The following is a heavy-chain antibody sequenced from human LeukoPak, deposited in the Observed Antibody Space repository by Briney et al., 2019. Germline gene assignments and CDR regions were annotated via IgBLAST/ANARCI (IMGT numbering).Heavy chain of an antibody. CDR1: GFTFSSYE. D-gene: IGHD1-7*01. CDR3: AILLRPELLYGMDV. CDR2: ISSSGSTI. J-gene: IGHJ6*02. Sequence: GGSLRLSCAASGFTFSSYEMNWVRQAPGKGLEWVSYISSSGSTIYYADSVKGRFTISRDNAKNSLYLQMNSLRAEDTAVYYCAILLRPELLYGMDVWGQGTTVTVSS. V-gene: IGHV3-48*03.